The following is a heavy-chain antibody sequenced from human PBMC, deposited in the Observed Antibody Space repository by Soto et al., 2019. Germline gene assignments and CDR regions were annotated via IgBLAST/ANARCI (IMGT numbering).Heavy chain of an antibody. CDR3: ASGAGSGWYTWFDP. CDR2: TYYRSKWYN. J-gene: IGHJ5*02. Sequence: PSQTLSLTCAISGDSVSSNSAAWNWIRQSPSRGLEWLGRTYYRSKWYNDYAVSVKSRITINPDTSKNQFSLQLNSVTPEDTAVYYCASGAGSGWYTWFDPWGQETLVTVSS. CDR1: GDSVSSNSAA. V-gene: IGHV6-1*01. D-gene: IGHD6-19*01.